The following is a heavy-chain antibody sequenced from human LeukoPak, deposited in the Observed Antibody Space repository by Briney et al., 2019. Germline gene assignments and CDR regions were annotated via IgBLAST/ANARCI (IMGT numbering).Heavy chain of an antibody. CDR2: IYYSGST. Sequence: KSSETLCLTCTVSGGPISSSSYYWGWIRQPPGKGLEWIGSIYYSGSTYYNPSLKSRVTISVDTSKNQFSLKLSSVTAADTAVYYCARRGGCSSTSCYTVIDAFDIWGQGTMVTVSS. V-gene: IGHV4-39*07. CDR1: GGPISSSSYY. D-gene: IGHD2-2*02. J-gene: IGHJ3*02. CDR3: ARRGGCSSTSCYTVIDAFDI.